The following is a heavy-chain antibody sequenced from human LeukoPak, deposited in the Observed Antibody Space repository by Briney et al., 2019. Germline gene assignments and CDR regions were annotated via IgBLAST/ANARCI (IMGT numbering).Heavy chain of an antibody. CDR3: VRDRELYY. V-gene: IGHV4-59*01. Sequence: GKGLEWIGYVYNSGSTDYNPSLKSRVTISVDTSKNQFSLKVNSVTASDTAVYYCVRDRELYYWGQGILVTVSS. CDR2: VYNSGST. J-gene: IGHJ4*02. D-gene: IGHD1-26*01.